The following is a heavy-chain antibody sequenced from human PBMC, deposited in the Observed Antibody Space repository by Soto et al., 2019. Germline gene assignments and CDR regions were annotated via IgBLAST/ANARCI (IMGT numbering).Heavy chain of an antibody. CDR3: ARWSPNSSYGGWVGY. V-gene: IGHV4-39*01. J-gene: IGHJ4*02. D-gene: IGHD4-17*01. CDR1: GDSIRIADYF. CDR2: IYYSGRT. Sequence: PSETLSLTCTVSGDSIRIADYFWGWIRQPPGKGLDWIGSIYYSGRTYYNLSLKSRVTISIDMSRSQFSLTLNSVTAADTAVYYCARWSPNSSYGGWVGYWGQGTLVTAPQ.